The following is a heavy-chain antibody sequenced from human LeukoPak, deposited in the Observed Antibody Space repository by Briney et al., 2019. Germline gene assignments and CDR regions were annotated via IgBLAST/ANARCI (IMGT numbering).Heavy chain of an antibody. Sequence: SETLSLTCTVSGDSISSYYWSWIRQPPGKGLEWIGYVSYTGTTNYNPSLKSRVTISVDTSKNQFSLKLTSVTAADTAVYYCARGAMVRGVPMGVWGTATTVAVSS. CDR3: ARGAMVRGVPMGV. CDR2: VSYTGTT. D-gene: IGHD3-10*01. J-gene: IGHJ6*04. V-gene: IGHV4-59*01. CDR1: GDSISSYY.